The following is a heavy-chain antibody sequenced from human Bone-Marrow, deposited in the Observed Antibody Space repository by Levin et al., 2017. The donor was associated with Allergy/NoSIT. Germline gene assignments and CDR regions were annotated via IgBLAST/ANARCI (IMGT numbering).Heavy chain of an antibody. D-gene: IGHD6-6*01. CDR3: ARDVSYSSSSKDAFDI. Sequence: GESLRLSCTASGFTFSNYWMTWVRQAPGKGLEWVANIKQDGSEKYYVDSVRGRFTISRDNAKNSLYLQMNSLRAEDTAVYYCARDVSYSSSSKDAFDIWGQGTMVTVSS. J-gene: IGHJ3*02. CDR1: GFTFSNYW. V-gene: IGHV3-7*01. CDR2: IKQDGSEK.